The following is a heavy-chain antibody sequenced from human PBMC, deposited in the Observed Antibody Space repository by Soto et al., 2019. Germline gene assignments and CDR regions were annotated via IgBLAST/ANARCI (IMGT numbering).Heavy chain of an antibody. J-gene: IGHJ4*02. CDR2: ITGSGAST. CDR3: SKGGMATVTYSDF. V-gene: IGHV3-23*01. D-gene: IGHD4-17*01. CDR1: GFTFGHYA. Sequence: EMRLLESGGGLVQPGGSLRLSCAASGFTFGHYAMSWVRQAPGKGLEWVSAITGSGASTFYADSVKGRFSVSRDNSENTLLLQINSLRVEDTATYYCSKGGMATVTYSDFLDEGTLVSSSS.